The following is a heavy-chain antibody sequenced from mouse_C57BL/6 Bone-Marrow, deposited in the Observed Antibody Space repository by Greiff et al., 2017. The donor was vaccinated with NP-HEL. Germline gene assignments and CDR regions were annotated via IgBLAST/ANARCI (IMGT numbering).Heavy chain of an antibody. CDR2: IYPGGGYT. D-gene: IGHD1-1*01. V-gene: IGHV1-63*01. CDR1: GYTFTNYW. J-gene: IGHJ1*03. Sequence: QVQLQQSGAELVRPGTSVKMSCKASGYTFTNYWIGWAKQRPGHGLEWIGDIYPGGGYTNYNEKFKGKATLTADKSSSTAYMQFSSLTSEDSAIYYCARYYYGSSYCWYFDVWGTGTTVTVSS. CDR3: ARYYYGSSYCWYFDV.